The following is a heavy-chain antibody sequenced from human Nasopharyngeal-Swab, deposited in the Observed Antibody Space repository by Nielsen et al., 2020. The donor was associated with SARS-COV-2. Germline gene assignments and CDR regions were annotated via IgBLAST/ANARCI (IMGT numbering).Heavy chain of an antibody. J-gene: IGHJ6*02. CDR3: ARAIGIGEYYYGMDV. V-gene: IGHV1-2*02. Sequence: ASVKVSCKASGYSFNGYYMYWVRQAPGQGLEWMGWINPNSGDTNFAQKFQGRVTMTRDTSISTAYMELSSLRSDDTAVYYCARAIGIGEYYYGMDVWGQGTTVTVSS. CDR1: GYSFNGYY. D-gene: IGHD3-3*01. CDR2: INPNSGDT.